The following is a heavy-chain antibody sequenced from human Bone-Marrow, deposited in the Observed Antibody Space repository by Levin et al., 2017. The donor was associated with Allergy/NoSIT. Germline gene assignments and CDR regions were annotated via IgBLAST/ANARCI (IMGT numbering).Heavy chain of an antibody. CDR3: ARSGFSNLNYFDY. J-gene: IGHJ4*02. CDR2: IYHSGIT. Sequence: NTSETLSLTCAVSGYTISSGYYWGWVRQPPGKGLEWIGTIYHSGITYYNPSLKSRVTISVNTSETQFSLKLTSATAADTAVYFCARSGFSNLNYFDYWGQGTLVTVSS. D-gene: IGHD6-25*01. CDR1: GYTISSGYY. V-gene: IGHV4-38-2*01.